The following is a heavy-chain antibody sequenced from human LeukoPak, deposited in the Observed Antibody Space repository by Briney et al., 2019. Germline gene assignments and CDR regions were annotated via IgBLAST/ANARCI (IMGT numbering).Heavy chain of an antibody. CDR1: GYGFTRYW. Sequence: ESLKISCKGSGYGFTRYWIGWVRQMPGKGLEWMGIIYPGDSDTRYSPSFQGQVTISADKSISTAYLQWSSLKASDTAMYYCARYYYDSSGYHNFDYWGQGTLATVSS. V-gene: IGHV5-51*01. D-gene: IGHD3-22*01. J-gene: IGHJ4*02. CDR3: ARYYYDSSGYHNFDY. CDR2: IYPGDSDT.